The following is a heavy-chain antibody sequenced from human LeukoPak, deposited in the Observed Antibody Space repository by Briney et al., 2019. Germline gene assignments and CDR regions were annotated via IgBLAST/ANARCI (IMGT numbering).Heavy chain of an antibody. CDR1: GFIFSDYY. Sequence: PGGSLRLSCAASGFIFSDYYMIWIRQAPGKGLEWVAYISSSGLTIYYADSVKGRFTISRDNAKSSLYLQMNSLRAEDTAVYYCARARLYLADWGQGTLVTVSS. J-gene: IGHJ4*02. CDR3: ARARLYLAD. CDR2: ISSSGLTI. V-gene: IGHV3-11*04.